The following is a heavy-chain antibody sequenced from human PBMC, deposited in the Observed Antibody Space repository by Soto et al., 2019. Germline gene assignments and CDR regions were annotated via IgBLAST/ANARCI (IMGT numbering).Heavy chain of an antibody. CDR2: VAYDGSYQ. CDR3: AKDHVNSGPSPDWFDP. V-gene: IGHV3-30*18. J-gene: IGHJ5*02. CDR1: GFSISSYG. D-gene: IGHD6-19*01. Sequence: GGSLRLSCAASGFSISSYGMHWVRQTPGKGLQWVAVVAYDGSYQHYADSVKGRFTISRDISKNTLFLEMDSLKPEDTAVYYCAKDHVNSGPSPDWFDPWSQGTLVTVSS.